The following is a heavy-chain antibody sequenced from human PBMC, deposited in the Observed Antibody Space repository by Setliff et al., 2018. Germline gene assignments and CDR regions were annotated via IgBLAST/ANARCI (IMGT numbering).Heavy chain of an antibody. CDR1: GFTFSRYA. J-gene: IGHJ6*03. D-gene: IGHD6-13*01. CDR3: ASDPSYASSLYYYLEV. Sequence: GGSLRLSCAASGFTFSRYAMNWVRQTPGKGLEWVSYISASSANIQYADSVRGRFTVSRDNARNSLYLQMNSLRGDDAAVYYCASDPSYASSLYYYLEVSGKGTTVTVSS. V-gene: IGHV3-48*01. CDR2: ISASSANI.